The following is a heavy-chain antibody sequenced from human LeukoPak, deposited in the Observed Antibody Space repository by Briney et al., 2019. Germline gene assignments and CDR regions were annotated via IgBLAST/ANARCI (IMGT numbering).Heavy chain of an antibody. V-gene: IGHV7-4-1*02. CDR1: GYTFTGYY. D-gene: IGHD5-18*01. J-gene: IGHJ4*02. Sequence: ASVKVSCKSSGYTFTGYYIHWVRQAPGQGLEWMGWIHPSTGNPTYAQGFTGRFVFSLDTSVSATYLQISSLKAEDTAVYFCGRDPRLGIRGYTYGYIEYWGQGTLVTVSS. CDR3: GRDPRLGIRGYTYGYIEY. CDR2: IHPSTGNP.